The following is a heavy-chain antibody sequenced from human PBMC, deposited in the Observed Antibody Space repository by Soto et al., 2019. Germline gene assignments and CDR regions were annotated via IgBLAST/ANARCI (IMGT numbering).Heavy chain of an antibody. V-gene: IGHV1-69*13. CDR2: IIPIFGTA. Sequence: ASVKVSCKASGYTFTSYGISWVRQAPGQGLEWMGGIIPIFGTANYAQKFQGRVTITADESTSAAYMELSSLRSEDTAVYYCASSHRYSYGPNYYYYGMDVWGQGTTVTVSS. D-gene: IGHD5-18*01. CDR1: GYTFTSYG. CDR3: ASSHRYSYGPNYYYYGMDV. J-gene: IGHJ6*02.